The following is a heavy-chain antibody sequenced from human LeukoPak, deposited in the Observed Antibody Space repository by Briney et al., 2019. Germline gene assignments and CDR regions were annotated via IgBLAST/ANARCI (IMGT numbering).Heavy chain of an antibody. CDR2: IYYSGST. D-gene: IGHD2-2*01. V-gene: IGHV4-30-4*08. J-gene: IGHJ5*02. Sequence: PSETLSLTCIVSGGSITSRDYYWSWIRQPPGKGLEWIGYIYYSGSTYYNPSLKSRVTISVDTSKNQFSLKLSSVTAADTAVYYCARDMHETDCSSTSCHNNWFDPWGQGTLVTVSS. CDR3: ARDMHETDCSSTSCHNNWFDP. CDR1: GGSITSRDYY.